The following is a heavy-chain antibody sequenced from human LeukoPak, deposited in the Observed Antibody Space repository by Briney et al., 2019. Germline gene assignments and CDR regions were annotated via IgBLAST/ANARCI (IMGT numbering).Heavy chain of an antibody. CDR1: GFSFSNYE. CDR2: ISSSGTTI. D-gene: IGHD7-27*01. J-gene: IGHJ2*01. CDR3: ARDLGGWYFDL. Sequence: PGGSLRLSCAASGFSFSNYEMNWVRQALGKEREWVSHISSSGTTIDYGDSVRGRVTISRDNAKNSLYLQINSLRADDTAFYYCARDLGGWYFDLWGRGTLVIVSS. V-gene: IGHV3-48*03.